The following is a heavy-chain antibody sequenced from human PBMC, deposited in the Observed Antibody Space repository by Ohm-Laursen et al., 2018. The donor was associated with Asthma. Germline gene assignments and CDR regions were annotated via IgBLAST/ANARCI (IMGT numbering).Heavy chain of an antibody. V-gene: IGHV4-59*07. CDR3: ARGRSQYSYGPFDY. Sequence: SDTLSLTCTVSGASITNYYWSWFRQPPGKGLEWIGYIYYSGSTYYNPSLKSRVTISVDTSKNQFSLKLSSVTAADTAVYYCARGRSQYSYGPFDYWGQGTLVTVSS. J-gene: IGHJ4*02. CDR2: IYYSGST. CDR1: GASITNYY. D-gene: IGHD3-10*01.